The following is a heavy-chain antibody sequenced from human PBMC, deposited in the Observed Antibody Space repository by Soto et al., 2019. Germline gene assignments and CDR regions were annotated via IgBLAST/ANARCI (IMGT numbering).Heavy chain of an antibody. V-gene: IGHV1-3*01. D-gene: IGHD2-15*01. CDR2: INPDNDNT. CDR3: ARGIATGQLDP. CDR1: GYTFTRYT. Sequence: QVQLVQSGAEVKKPGASVKISCKASGYTFTRYTRNWVRQAPGQRLEWMGWINPDNDNTKSSQKFQDRVIITRDTSASTAYMDLSSLRSEDTAVYYCARGIATGQLDPWGQGTLVTVSS. J-gene: IGHJ5*02.